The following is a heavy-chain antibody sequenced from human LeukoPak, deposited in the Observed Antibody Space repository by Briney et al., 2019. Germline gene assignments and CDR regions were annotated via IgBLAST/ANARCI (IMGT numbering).Heavy chain of an antibody. CDR3: ARDRAAYSSSSYYYYGMDV. J-gene: IGHJ6*02. CDR1: GGTFSSYA. CDR2: IIPIFGTA. Sequence: SVKVSCKASGGTFSSYAISWVRQAPGQGLEWMGGIIPIFGTANYAQKFQGRVTITADESTSTAYMELSSLRSEDTAVYYCARDRAAYSSSSYYYYGMDVWGQGTTVTVSS. V-gene: IGHV1-69*13. D-gene: IGHD6-6*01.